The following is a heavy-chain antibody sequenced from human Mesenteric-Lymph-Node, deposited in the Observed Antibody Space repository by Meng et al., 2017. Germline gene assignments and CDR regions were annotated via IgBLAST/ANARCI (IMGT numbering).Heavy chain of an antibody. V-gene: IGHV3-30*01. J-gene: IGHJ6*02. D-gene: IGHD2-15*01. CDR3: ARYYSAYGMDV. Sequence: GESLKISCAASGFTFSSYAMSWVRQAPGKGLEWVAGIQHDGSATHYPDSLKGRFTISRDNSKNTVYLQMNSLRPEDAAVYYCARYYSAYGMDVWGQGTTVTVSS. CDR1: GFTFSSYA. CDR2: IQHDGSAT.